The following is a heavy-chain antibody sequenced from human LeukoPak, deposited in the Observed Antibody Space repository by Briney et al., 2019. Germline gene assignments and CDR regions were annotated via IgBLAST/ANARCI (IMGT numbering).Heavy chain of an antibody. CDR1: GLTFTSYE. D-gene: IGHD3-22*01. CDR3: ARGGLPVYYYDSSGSIGLFDY. Sequence: GGSLRLSCAVSGLTFTSYEMNWVRQAPGKGLEWVSYISSSGSTTYYADSMKGRFTISRDNAKNSLYLQMNSLRAEDTAVYYCARGGLPVYYYDSSGSIGLFDYWGQGTLVTVSS. V-gene: IGHV3-48*03. J-gene: IGHJ4*02. CDR2: ISSSGSTT.